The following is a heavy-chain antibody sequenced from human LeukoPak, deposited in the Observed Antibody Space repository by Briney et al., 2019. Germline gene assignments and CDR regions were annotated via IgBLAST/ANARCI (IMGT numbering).Heavy chain of an antibody. J-gene: IGHJ5*02. CDR2: INPNSSGA. CDR3: AKGPPEYCSGGSCHSGRNWIDP. Sequence: ASVKASCKASGYTFTGSYMHWVPQAPGHRVECMGWINPNSSGADYAQKFQGRVTMTRDTSISTAYMALSRLRSDDTAVYYCAKGPPEYCSGGSCHSGRNWIDPWGQGTLVTVSS. CDR1: GYTFTGSY. V-gene: IGHV1-2*02. D-gene: IGHD2-15*01.